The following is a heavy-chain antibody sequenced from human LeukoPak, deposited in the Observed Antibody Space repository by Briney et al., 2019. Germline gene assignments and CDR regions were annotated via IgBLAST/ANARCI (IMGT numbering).Heavy chain of an antibody. CDR3: ARGGTNDAFDI. J-gene: IGHJ3*02. V-gene: IGHV4-30-4*01. CDR2: IYYSGST. Sequence: SQTLSLTCTVSGGSISSGDYYWRWIRQPPGKGVEWIGYIYYSGSTYYNPSLKSRVTISVDTSKNQFSLKLSSVTAADTAVYYCARGGTNDAFDIWGQGTMVTVSS. D-gene: IGHD1-1*01. CDR1: GGSISSGDYY.